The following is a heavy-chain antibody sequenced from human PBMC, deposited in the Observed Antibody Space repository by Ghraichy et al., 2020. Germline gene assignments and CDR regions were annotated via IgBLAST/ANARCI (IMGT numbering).Heavy chain of an antibody. V-gene: IGHV3-23*01. CDR3: AKGYYYDSSGYYPFDY. CDR1: GFTFSSYA. CDR2: ISGSGGST. J-gene: IGHJ4*02. Sequence: GGSLRLSCAASGFTFSSYAMSWVRQAPGKGLEWVSAISGSGGSTYYADSVKGRFTISRDNSKNTLYLQMNSLRAEDTAIYYCAKGYYYDSSGYYPFDYWGQGTLVTVSS. D-gene: IGHD3-22*01.